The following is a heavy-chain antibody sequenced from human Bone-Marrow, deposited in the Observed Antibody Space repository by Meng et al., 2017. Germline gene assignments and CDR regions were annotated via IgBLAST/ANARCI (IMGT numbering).Heavy chain of an antibody. CDR3: ARDRRSSDLPDY. J-gene: IGHJ4*02. Sequence: EVQLLESGGGLVQPGGSLRLSCAASGFTFSSYGMHWVRQAPGKGLVWVSRTNSDGSSTRYADSVKGRFTISRDNAKNTLYLQMNSLRAEDTAVYYCARDRRSSDLPDYWGQGTLVTVSS. CDR1: GFTFSSYG. V-gene: IGHV3-74*01. D-gene: IGHD3/OR15-3a*01. CDR2: TNSDGSST.